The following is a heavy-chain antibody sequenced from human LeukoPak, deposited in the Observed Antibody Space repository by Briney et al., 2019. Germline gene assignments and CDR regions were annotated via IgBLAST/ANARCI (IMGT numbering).Heavy chain of an antibody. Sequence: GGSLRLSCAASGFTFSSYWMSWVRQAPGEGLEWVANIKQDGSEKYYVDSVKGRFTISRDNAKNSLYLQMNSLRAEDTAVYYCAREGAYYDILAGYYGDSFDIWGQGTMVTVSS. J-gene: IGHJ3*02. D-gene: IGHD3-9*01. CDR3: AREGAYYDILAGYYGDSFDI. CDR1: GFTFSSYW. CDR2: IKQDGSEK. V-gene: IGHV3-7*01.